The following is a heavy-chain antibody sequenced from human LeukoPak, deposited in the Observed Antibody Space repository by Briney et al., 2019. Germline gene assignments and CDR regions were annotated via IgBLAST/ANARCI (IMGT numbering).Heavy chain of an antibody. J-gene: IGHJ4*02. CDR1: GFTFSSYG. D-gene: IGHD2-2*01. CDR2: ISGSGGST. V-gene: IGHV3-23*01. Sequence: PGGSLRLSCAASGFTFSSYGMSWVRQAPGKGLEGVSAISGSGGSTYYADSVKGRFTISRDNSKNTLYLQMNSLRAEDTAVYYCAKLMRLVVVPPDYWGQGTLVTVSS. CDR3: AKLMRLVVVPPDY.